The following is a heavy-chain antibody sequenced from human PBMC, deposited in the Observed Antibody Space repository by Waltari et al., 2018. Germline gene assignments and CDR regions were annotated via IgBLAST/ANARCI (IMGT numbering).Heavy chain of an antibody. CDR2: IYTSGST. D-gene: IGHD3-10*01. CDR3: ARDSHLYYYGSGTTISVVAWFDP. V-gene: IGHV4-4*07. J-gene: IGHJ5*02. CDR1: GGSISSYY. Sequence: QVQLQESGPGLVKPSETLSLPCTVSGGSISSYYWRWIRPPAGTGLEWIGRIYTSGSTNYNPSLKSRVTMSVDTSKNQFSLKLSSVTAADTAVYYCARDSHLYYYGSGTTISVVAWFDPWGQGTLVTVSS.